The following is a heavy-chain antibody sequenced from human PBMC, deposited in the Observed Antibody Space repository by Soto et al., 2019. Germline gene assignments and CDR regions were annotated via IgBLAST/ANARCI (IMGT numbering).Heavy chain of an antibody. J-gene: IGHJ4*02. CDR1: GYTFTSYA. CDR3: ARELDPEGSSGWYYFDY. V-gene: IGHV1-3*01. Sequence: AASVKVSCKASGYTFTSYAMHWVRQAPGQRLEWMGWINAGNGNTKYSQKFQGRVTITRDTSASTAYMELSSLRSEDTAVYYCARELDPEGSSGWYYFDYWGQGPLVNVSS. CDR2: INAGNGNT. D-gene: IGHD6-19*01.